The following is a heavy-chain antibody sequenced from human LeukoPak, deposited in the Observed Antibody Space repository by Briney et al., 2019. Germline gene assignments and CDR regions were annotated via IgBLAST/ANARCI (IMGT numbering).Heavy chain of an antibody. Sequence: GGSLRLSCAASGFTFSDYYMSWIRQAPGKGLEWVSYISSSSSYTNYADSVKGRFIISRDNAKNSLYLQMNSLRAEDTAVYYCARGGGSSWYLGYWGQGTLVTVAS. CDR2: ISSSSSYT. V-gene: IGHV3-11*05. J-gene: IGHJ4*02. CDR1: GFTFSDYY. CDR3: ARGGGSSWYLGY. D-gene: IGHD6-13*01.